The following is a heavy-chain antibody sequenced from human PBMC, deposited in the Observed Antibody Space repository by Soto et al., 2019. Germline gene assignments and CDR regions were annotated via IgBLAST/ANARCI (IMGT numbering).Heavy chain of an antibody. V-gene: IGHV4-4*07. CDR2: IYPSGSA. CDR1: GGSISSDF. CDR3: ARERQVGPYYYYAMDV. J-gene: IGHJ6*02. Sequence: QVQLHESGPGLVKASETLSLTCSVSGGSISSDFWDWIRQPAGKGLEWIGRIYPSGSANHNPSLNSRVTTSADTSKNQISLKLSSVTAADTAVYYCARERQVGPYYYYAMDVWGQGTTVTVSS.